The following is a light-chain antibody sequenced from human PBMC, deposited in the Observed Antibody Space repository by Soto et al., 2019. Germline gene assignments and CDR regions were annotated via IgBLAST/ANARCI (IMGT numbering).Light chain of an antibody. J-gene: IGKJ1*01. CDR3: MQGTHWPKT. V-gene: IGKV2-30*01. CDR1: QSLVSSDGNTY. Sequence: DVVLTQSPLSLPVTLGQPASISCTSSQSLVSSDGNTYLHWFQQRPGHSPRHLIYKISNRDSGVPDRFRGSESGTDFTLEISRVEAEDVGLYYCMQGTHWPKTFGQGTKVEIK. CDR2: KIS.